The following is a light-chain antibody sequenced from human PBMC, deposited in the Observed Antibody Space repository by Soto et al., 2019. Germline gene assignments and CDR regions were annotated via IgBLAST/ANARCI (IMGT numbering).Light chain of an antibody. Sequence: EIVMTQSPATLSVSPGERVTLSCRASESLSTYLAWYQQKPGQAPRLLIYGASTKATGIPARFSGSGSATXXTLTISSLQSEDFAVYYCQSYNDWPFTFGQGTKLEI. CDR3: QSYNDWPFT. CDR2: GAS. V-gene: IGKV3-15*01. J-gene: IGKJ2*01. CDR1: ESLSTY.